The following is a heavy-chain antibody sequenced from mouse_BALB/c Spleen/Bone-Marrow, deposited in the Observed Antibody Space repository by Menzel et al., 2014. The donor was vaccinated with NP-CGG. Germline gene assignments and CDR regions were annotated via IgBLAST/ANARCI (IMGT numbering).Heavy chain of an antibody. D-gene: IGHD2-4*01. CDR3: ARAYDFLDY. V-gene: IGHV1S135*01. J-gene: IGHJ2*01. Sequence: EVKLQESGPELEKPGASVKISCKASGYSFTSYYMHWVKQSHGKSLEWIGYIDPFNGGTSYNQKFKGKATLTVDKSSNTAYMHLSSLTSEDSAVYYCARAYDFLDYWGQGSTLTVSS. CDR2: IDPFNGGT. CDR1: GYSFTSYY.